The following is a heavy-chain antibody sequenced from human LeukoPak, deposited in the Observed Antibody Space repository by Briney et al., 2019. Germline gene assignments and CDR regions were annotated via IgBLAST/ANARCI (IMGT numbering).Heavy chain of an antibody. CDR3: ARGPYGSGISNWFDP. Sequence: SETLSLTCTVSGGSISSGSYYWSWIRQPAGKGLEWIGRIYTSGDTKYNPSLKSRVTMSVDTSKNQLFLNLRPVTTADTAVYYCARGPYGSGISNWFDPWGQGTLVIVSS. CDR1: GGSISSGSYY. CDR2: IYTSGDT. D-gene: IGHD3-10*01. J-gene: IGHJ5*02. V-gene: IGHV4-61*02.